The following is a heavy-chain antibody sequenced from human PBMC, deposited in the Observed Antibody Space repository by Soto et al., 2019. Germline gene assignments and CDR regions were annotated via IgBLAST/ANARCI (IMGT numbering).Heavy chain of an antibody. D-gene: IGHD3-22*01. J-gene: IGHJ3*02. CDR1: GFTFSSYA. V-gene: IGHV3-23*01. CDR2: ISGSGGST. CDR3: AKDCSRATMIGDAFDI. Sequence: EVQLLESGGGLVQPGGSLRLSCAASGFTFSSYAMSWVRQAPGKGLEWVSAISGSGGSTYYADSVKGRFTISRDNSKNTLYLQMNSLRAEDTAVYYCAKDCSRATMIGDAFDIWGQGTMVTVSS.